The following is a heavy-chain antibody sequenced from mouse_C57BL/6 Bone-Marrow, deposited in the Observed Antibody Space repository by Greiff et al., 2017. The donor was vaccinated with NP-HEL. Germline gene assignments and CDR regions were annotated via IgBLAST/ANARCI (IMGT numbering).Heavy chain of an antibody. D-gene: IGHD2-3*01. Sequence: QVQLQQPGAELVKPGASVKLSCKASGYTFTSYWMQWVKQRPGQGLEWIGEIDPSDSYTNYNQKFKGKATLTVDTSSSTAYMQLSSLTSEDSAVYYCARSYESRWFAYWGRGTVVTVTA. CDR1: GYTFTSYW. CDR2: IDPSDSYT. CDR3: ARSYESRWFAY. V-gene: IGHV1-50*01. J-gene: IGHJ3*01.